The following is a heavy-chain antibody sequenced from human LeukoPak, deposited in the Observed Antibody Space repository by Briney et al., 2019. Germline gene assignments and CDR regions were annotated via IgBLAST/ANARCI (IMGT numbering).Heavy chain of an antibody. CDR3: ATDLFMITSADY. CDR2: FDPEDGET. D-gene: IGHD3-16*01. Sequence: ASVTVSFKVSVYTLTELSMHWVRQAPGKGGEGMGGFDPEDGETIYAQKFQGRVTMTEDTSTDTAYMELSSLRSEDTAVYYCATDLFMITSADYWGQGTLVTVSS. CDR1: VYTLTELS. J-gene: IGHJ4*02. V-gene: IGHV1-24*01.